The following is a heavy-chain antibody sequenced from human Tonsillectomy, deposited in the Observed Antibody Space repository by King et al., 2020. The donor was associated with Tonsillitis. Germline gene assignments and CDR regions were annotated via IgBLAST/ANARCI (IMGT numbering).Heavy chain of an antibody. CDR1: GFTISGYS. Sequence: VQLVESGGDLVQPGGSLRLSCAASGFTISGYSMNWVRQAPGKGLEWVSYISRNSTTMYYADSVKGRFTISRDNAKNSLYLQMDSLRAEDTAVYYCSRPHVYITYASYYYYMDVWGSGTTVTVSS. J-gene: IGHJ6*03. CDR3: SRPHVYITYASYYYYMDV. D-gene: IGHD4-11*01. V-gene: IGHV3-48*01. CDR2: ISRNSTTM.